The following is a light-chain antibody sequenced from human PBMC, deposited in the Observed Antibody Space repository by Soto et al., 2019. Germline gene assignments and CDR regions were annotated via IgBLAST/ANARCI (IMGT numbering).Light chain of an antibody. J-gene: IGKJ5*01. V-gene: IGKV3-11*01. Sequence: EVVLTQYPVTLCLSRWERATLSCRASQSFRGLLAWYQQKPGQAPRLLIYDAYNRATGIPPRFSGSGSGTDFTLTISSLEPEDFAVYYCQQRHMWPITFGQGTRLEI. CDR2: DAY. CDR1: QSFRGL. CDR3: QQRHMWPIT.